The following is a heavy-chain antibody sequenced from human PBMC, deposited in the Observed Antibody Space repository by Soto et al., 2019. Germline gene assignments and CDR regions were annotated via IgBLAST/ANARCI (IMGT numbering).Heavy chain of an antibody. V-gene: IGHV5-51*01. D-gene: IGHD6-19*01. J-gene: IGHJ5*02. CDR3: ARHSNGWYSDP. Sequence: GESLKISCQASGYSFTNYWIGWVRQMPGKGLQWMGIIYPDDSDIRYSPSFQGQVTISADKSISTAYLQWSGLRASDTAMYYCARHSNGWYSDPWGQGTLVTVSS. CDR2: IYPDDSDI. CDR1: GYSFTNYW.